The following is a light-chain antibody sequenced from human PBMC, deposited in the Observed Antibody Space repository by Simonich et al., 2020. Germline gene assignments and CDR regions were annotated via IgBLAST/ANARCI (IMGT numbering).Light chain of an antibody. J-gene: IGKJ1*01. CDR2: KVS. V-gene: IGKV2-30*02. CDR1: QSLVHSDGNTY. Sequence: DVVMTQSPLSLPVTLGQPASISCRSSQSLVHSDGNTYLNWFQQRPGPSTRRLSYKVSNRDSGVPDRVSGSGSGTDFTLKISRVEAEDVGVYYCMQGTHWPWTFGQGTKVEIK. CDR3: MQGTHWPWT.